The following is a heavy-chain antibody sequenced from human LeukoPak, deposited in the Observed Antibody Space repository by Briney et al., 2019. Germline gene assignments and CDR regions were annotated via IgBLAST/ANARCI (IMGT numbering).Heavy chain of an antibody. J-gene: IGHJ4*02. CDR1: GFIFSDYS. D-gene: IGHD1-26*01. CDR3: ARDHIVGATNFDY. Sequence: GGSLRLSCAASGFIFSDYSMSWIRQAPGKGLEWVSYISSSGYHTNYADSVKGRFTISRDNAKNTLHLQMTSLRAEDTAVYYCARDHIVGATNFDYWGQGTLVTVSS. V-gene: IGHV3-11*06. CDR2: ISSSGYHT.